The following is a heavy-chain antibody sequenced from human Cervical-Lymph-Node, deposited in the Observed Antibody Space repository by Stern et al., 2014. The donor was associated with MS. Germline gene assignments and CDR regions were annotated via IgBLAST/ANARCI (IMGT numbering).Heavy chain of an antibody. D-gene: IGHD1-26*01. V-gene: IGHV3-30*04. J-gene: IGHJ4*02. CDR1: GFVFRRYA. CDR3: AKGGSGSYLD. CDR2: ISYDGRDK. Sequence: VQLVESGGGVVQPGRSLRLSCAASGFVFRRYALHWVRQAPGTGLEWVVLISYDGRDKYYTYSVKGRFTVSRDNSNNTVDLEMNSLRLEDTAVYYCAKGGSGSYLDWGQGSLVTVSS.